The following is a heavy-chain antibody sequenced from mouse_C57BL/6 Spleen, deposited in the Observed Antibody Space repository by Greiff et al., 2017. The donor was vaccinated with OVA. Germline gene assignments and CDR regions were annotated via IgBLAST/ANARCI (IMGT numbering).Heavy chain of an antibody. D-gene: IGHD1-1*01. CDR2: IFPGSGST. CDR3: ARSPYYDGSSHRYFDV. V-gene: IGHV1-75*01. J-gene: IGHJ1*03. CDR1: GYTFTDYY. Sequence: QVQLQQSGPELVKPGASVKISCKASGYTFTDYYINWVKQRPGQGLEWIGWIFPGSGSTYYNEKFKGKATLTVDKSSSTAYMLLSSLTSEDSAVYFCARSPYYDGSSHRYFDVWGTGTTVTVSS.